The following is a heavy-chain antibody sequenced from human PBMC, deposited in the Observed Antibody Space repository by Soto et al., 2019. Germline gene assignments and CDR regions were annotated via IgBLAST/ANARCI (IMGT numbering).Heavy chain of an antibody. CDR1: GFTFSSYA. D-gene: IGHD3-16*02. J-gene: IGHJ4*02. V-gene: IGHV3-23*01. CDR3: AKKLVTHDYIWGSYRLGEGFDY. Sequence: EVQLLESGGGLVQPGGSLRLSCAASGFTFSSYAMSWVRQAPGKGLEWVSAISGSGGSTYYADSVKGRFTISRDNSKNTLYLQMSSRRAEDTAVYYCAKKLVTHDYIWGSYRLGEGFDYWGQGTLVTVSS. CDR2: ISGSGGST.